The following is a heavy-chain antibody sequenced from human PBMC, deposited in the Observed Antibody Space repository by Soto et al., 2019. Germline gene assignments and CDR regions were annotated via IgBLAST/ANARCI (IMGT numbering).Heavy chain of an antibody. CDR1: GFTFGYST. Sequence: GGSLRLSCTASGFTFGYSTMSWFRQAPGKGLEWVGFIRGKAYGGTTEYAASVTGTFTISRDDSKSIAYLQMNSLKTEDTAVYYCARTYCGGDCSFFDYWGQGTLVTVSS. V-gene: IGHV3-49*03. J-gene: IGHJ4*02. CDR3: ARTYCGGDCSFFDY. CDR2: IRGKAYGGTT. D-gene: IGHD2-21*02.